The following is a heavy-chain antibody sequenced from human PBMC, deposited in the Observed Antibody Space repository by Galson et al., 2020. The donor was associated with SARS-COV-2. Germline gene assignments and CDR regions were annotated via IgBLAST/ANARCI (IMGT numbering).Heavy chain of an antibody. Sequence: SETLSLTCPVSGGSISSGSYYWSWIRQPAGKGLEWIGRIYTTGSTNYNPSLKSRVTISVDTSKNQFSLKLSSVTAADTAVYYCARDSLIAAAGYNWFDPWGQGTLVTVSS. CDR3: ARDSLIAAAGYNWFDP. J-gene: IGHJ5*02. CDR2: IYTTGST. V-gene: IGHV4-61*02. CDR1: GGSISSGSYY. D-gene: IGHD6-13*01.